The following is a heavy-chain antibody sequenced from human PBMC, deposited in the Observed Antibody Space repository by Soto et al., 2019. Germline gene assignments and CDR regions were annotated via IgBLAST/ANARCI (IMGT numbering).Heavy chain of an antibody. CDR2: VYSGGST. D-gene: IGHD4-17*01. Sequence: EVQLVESGGGLVQPGGSLRLSCAASGFTVSSNYMSWVRQAPGKGLEWVSVVYSGGSTYYADSVKGRFTISRHNSKNTLYRQMNSLRAEDTAVYYCASTVTTPYYYGMDVWGQVTTVTVSS. CDR3: ASTVTTPYYYGMDV. J-gene: IGHJ6*02. CDR1: GFTVSSNY. V-gene: IGHV3-53*04.